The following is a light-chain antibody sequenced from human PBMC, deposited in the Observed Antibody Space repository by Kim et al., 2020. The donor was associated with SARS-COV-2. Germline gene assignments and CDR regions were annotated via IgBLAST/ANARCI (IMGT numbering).Light chain of an antibody. Sequence: ESVLTQSPGTLSLSPGERATLSCRASQSVSSIYLAWYQQKPGQAPRLLIYGASSRATGIPDRFSGSGSGTDFTLTISRLEPEEFAVYYCQQYGSSPWTFGKGTKVDIK. CDR3: QQYGSSPWT. V-gene: IGKV3-20*01. CDR2: GAS. CDR1: QSVSSIY. J-gene: IGKJ1*01.